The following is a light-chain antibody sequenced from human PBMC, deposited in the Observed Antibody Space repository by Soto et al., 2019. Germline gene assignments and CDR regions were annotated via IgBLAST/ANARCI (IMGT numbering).Light chain of an antibody. V-gene: IGKV3-15*01. CDR3: QQYGSSPRT. Sequence: EILMTQSPATLSVAPGERATLSCRASQSVSSNLAWYQQKPGQAPRLLIYGVSTRATDIPARFSGSGSGTEFTLTISRLEPEDFAVYYCQQYGSSPRTFGQGTKVDIK. J-gene: IGKJ1*01. CDR1: QSVSSN. CDR2: GVS.